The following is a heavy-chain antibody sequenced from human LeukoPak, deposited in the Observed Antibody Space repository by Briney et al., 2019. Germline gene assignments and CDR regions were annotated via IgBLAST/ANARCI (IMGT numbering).Heavy chain of an antibody. D-gene: IGHD3-3*01. CDR1: GGTFSSYA. J-gene: IGHJ4*02. CDR2: IIPIFGTA. CDR3: ARDLNYDFWSGYYG. V-gene: IGHV1-69*01. Sequence: SVKVSCKASGGTFSSYAISWVRQAPGQGLEWMGGIIPIFGTANYAQKFQGRVTITADESTSTAYMELSSLRSEDTAVYYCARDLNYDFWSGYYGWGQGTLVTVSS.